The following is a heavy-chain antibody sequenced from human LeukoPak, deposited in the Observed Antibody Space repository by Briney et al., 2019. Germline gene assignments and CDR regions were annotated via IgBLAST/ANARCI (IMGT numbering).Heavy chain of an antibody. V-gene: IGHV1-8*03. D-gene: IGHD1-26*01. CDR1: GYTFTNYD. CDR2: MNPNSGNT. J-gene: IGHJ2*01. Sequence: ASVKVSCKASGYTFTNYDINWVRQATGQGLEWMGYMNPNSGNTGYAQKFQGRVTITKNTSISTAYMELRSLRSDDTAVYYCARDGRGWYFDLWGRGTLVTVSS. CDR3: ARDGRGWYFDL.